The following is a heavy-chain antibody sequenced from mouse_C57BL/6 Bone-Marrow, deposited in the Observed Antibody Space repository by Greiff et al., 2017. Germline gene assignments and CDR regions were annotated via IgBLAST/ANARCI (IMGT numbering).Heavy chain of an antibody. V-gene: IGHV1-39*01. CDR2: INPNYGTT. CDR1: GYSFTDYN. J-gene: IGHJ4*01. D-gene: IGHD2-4*01. Sequence: EVQLQESGPELVKPGASVKISCKASGYSFTDYNMNWVKQSNGKSLEWIGVINPNYGTTSYNQKFKGKATLTVYQSSSTAYMQLNSLTSEDAAVYYGARCYDYDYAMDYWGQGTSVTVSS. CDR3: ARCYDYDYAMDY.